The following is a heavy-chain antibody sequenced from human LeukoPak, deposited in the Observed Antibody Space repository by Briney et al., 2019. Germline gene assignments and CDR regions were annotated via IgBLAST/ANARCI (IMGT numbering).Heavy chain of an antibody. J-gene: IGHJ4*02. V-gene: IGHV5-51*01. CDR1: GYTFTNYW. D-gene: IGHD1-26*01. CDR3: ARRISGYYIDY. Sequence: GESLKISCKGSGYTFTNYWIGWVRQMPGKGLEWMGIIWPSDSDTRYSPSFQGQVTISADKSISTAYLQWSSLKASETAIYFCARRISGYYIDYWGQGTLVTVSS. CDR2: IWPSDSDT.